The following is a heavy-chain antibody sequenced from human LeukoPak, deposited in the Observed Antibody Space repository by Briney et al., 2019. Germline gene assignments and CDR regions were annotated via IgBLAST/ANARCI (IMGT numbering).Heavy chain of an antibody. CDR3: ASLYGDYGAYYFDY. CDR1: GGSISSGGYY. J-gene: IGHJ4*02. CDR2: VYYSGST. V-gene: IGHV4-31*03. D-gene: IGHD4-17*01. Sequence: SQTLSLTCTVSGGSISSGGYYWSWIRQHPGKGLEWIGYVYYSGSTYYNPSLKSRVTISVDTSKNQFSLKLSSVTAADTAVYYCASLYGDYGAYYFDYWGQGTLVTVSS.